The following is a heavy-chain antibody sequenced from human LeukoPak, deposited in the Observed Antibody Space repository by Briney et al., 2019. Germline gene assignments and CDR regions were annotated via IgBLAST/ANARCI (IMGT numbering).Heavy chain of an antibody. Sequence: GGSLRLSCAASGFTFSSYDMHWVCQATGKGLEWVSAIGTAGDTYYPGSVKGRFTISRENAKNSLYQMNSLRAGDTAVYYCARGIAAENGYFDYWGQGTLVTVSS. D-gene: IGHD6-13*01. CDR3: ARGIAAENGYFDY. J-gene: IGHJ4*02. V-gene: IGHV3-13*01. CDR2: IGTAGDT. CDR1: GFTFSSYD.